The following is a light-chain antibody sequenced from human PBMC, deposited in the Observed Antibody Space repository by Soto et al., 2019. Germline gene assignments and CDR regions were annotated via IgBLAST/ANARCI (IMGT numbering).Light chain of an antibody. CDR3: QQSYSNPFT. CDR1: QSISSY. V-gene: IGKV1-39*01. Sequence: DIQMTQSPSSLSASVGDRVTITCRASQSISSYLNWYQQKPGKAPKLLIYAASSLQSGVPSRFSGSGSGTDFTLTISSLKPEDFATYYCQQSYSNPFTFGPGTKVDIK. J-gene: IGKJ3*01. CDR2: AAS.